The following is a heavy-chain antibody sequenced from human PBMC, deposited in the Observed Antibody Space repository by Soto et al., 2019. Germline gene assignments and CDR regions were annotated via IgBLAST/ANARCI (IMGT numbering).Heavy chain of an antibody. Sequence: ASVKVSCKASGYSFSFYGINWVRQAPGQGLEWMGIINPSGGSTSYAQKFQGRVTMTRDTSTSTVYMELSSLRSEDTAVYYCARGDSSGYDWFDPWGQGTLVTVSS. D-gene: IGHD3-22*01. CDR3: ARGDSSGYDWFDP. CDR2: INPSGGST. V-gene: IGHV1-46*01. CDR1: GYSFSFYG. J-gene: IGHJ5*02.